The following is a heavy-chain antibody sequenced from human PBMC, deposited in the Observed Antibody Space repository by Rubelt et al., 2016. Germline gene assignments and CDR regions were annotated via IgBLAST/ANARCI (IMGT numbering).Heavy chain of an antibody. Sequence: QLQLQESGPGLVKPSETLSLTCTVSGGYISSSSYYWGWIRQPPGKGLEWIGSIYYSGSTYYNPALNSRVTISVDTSKNQFSLKLSAVTAADTAVYYCARGNGGWFGWDYGMDVWGQGTTVTVSS. D-gene: IGHD3-10*01. CDR3: ARGNGGWFGWDYGMDV. J-gene: IGHJ6*02. V-gene: IGHV4-39*07. CDR1: GGYISSSSYY. CDR2: IYYSGST.